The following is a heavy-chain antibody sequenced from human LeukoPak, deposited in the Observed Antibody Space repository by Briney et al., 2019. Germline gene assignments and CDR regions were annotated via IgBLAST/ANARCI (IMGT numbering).Heavy chain of an antibody. D-gene: IGHD1-14*01. V-gene: IGHV4-4*07. CDR2: IYSSGIT. CDR3: ARHRKADTSTDY. Sequence: PSETLSLTCTVSGGSISSYYWSWIRQPAGKGLEWIGRIYSSGITNYNPSLKSRVTMSVDTSKNQFSLRLSSVTAADTAMYYCARHRKADTSTDYWGQGPLVTVSS. J-gene: IGHJ4*02. CDR1: GGSISSYY.